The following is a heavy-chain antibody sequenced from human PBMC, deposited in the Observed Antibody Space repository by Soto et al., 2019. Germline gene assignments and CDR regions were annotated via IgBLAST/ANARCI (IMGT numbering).Heavy chain of an antibody. CDR2: ISSSGSTI. D-gene: IGHD3-16*01. V-gene: IGHV3-48*03. CDR3: ARDGGWLQPYYFDY. CDR1: GFTFSSYE. Sequence: SLRLSCAASGFTFSSYEMNWVRQAPGKGLEWVSYISSSGSTIYYADSVKGRFTISRDNAKNSLYLQMNSLRAEDTAVYYCARDGGWLQPYYFDYWGQGTLVTVSS. J-gene: IGHJ4*02.